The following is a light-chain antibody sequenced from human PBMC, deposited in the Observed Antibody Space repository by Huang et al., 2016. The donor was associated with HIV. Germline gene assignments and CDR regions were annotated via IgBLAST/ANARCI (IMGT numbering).Light chain of an antibody. CDR1: RSVGSN. J-gene: IGKJ3*01. CDR2: GAS. CDR3: QKSNTWSFT. V-gene: IGKV3-15*01. Sequence: EIVMTQSPATLSVSPGERVTLSCRASRSVGSNLAWYQQKPGQAPRLLIYGASTRATGVPIRFSGSGSGTEFTLTISSLQSEDFAVYYCQKSNTWSFTFGPGAKVDIK.